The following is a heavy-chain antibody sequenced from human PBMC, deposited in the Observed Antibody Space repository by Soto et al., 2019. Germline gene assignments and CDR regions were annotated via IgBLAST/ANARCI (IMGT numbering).Heavy chain of an antibody. V-gene: IGHV1-69*13. CDR2: IIPIFGTA. CDR1: GGTFSSYA. D-gene: IGHD3-3*01. Sequence: SVKVSCKASGGTFSSYAISWVRQAPGQGLEWMGGIIPIFGTANYAQKFQGRVTITADESTSTAYMELSSLRSEDTAVYYWARGITIDGVSHYYHYGMDVWGQGNTGTVYS. CDR3: ARGITIDGVSHYYHYGMDV. J-gene: IGHJ6*02.